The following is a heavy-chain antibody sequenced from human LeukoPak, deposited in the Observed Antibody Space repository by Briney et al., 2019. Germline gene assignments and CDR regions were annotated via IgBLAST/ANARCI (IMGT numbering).Heavy chain of an antibody. Sequence: SVKVFCKASGDTVRKYAIGWVRQAPGQGLEWIGGIISTYGASNYAQKFHGRVTLTTDESANAAYMELRSLRSEDTAVYYCARDRTGYGNYYFDSWGQGTPVTVSS. CDR2: IISTYGAS. V-gene: IGHV1-69*05. CDR1: GDTVRKYA. J-gene: IGHJ4*02. D-gene: IGHD5-18*01. CDR3: ARDRTGYGNYYFDS.